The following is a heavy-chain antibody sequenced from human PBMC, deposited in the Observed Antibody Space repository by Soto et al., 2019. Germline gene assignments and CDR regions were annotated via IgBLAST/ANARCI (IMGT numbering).Heavy chain of an antibody. CDR1: GFTFSSYA. J-gene: IGHJ4*02. V-gene: IGHV3-23*01. Sequence: GSLRLSCAASGFTFSSYAMSWVRQAPGKGPEWVSAISGSGGSTYYADSVKGRFTISRDNSKNTLYLQMNSLRAEDTAVYYCATSPDWLLGYWGQGTLVTVSS. D-gene: IGHD3-9*01. CDR2: ISGSGGST. CDR3: ATSPDWLLGY.